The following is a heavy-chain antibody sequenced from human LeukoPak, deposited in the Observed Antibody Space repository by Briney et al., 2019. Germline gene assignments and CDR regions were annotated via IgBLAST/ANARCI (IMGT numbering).Heavy chain of an antibody. CDR1: GYTFTGYY. V-gene: IGHV1-2*02. CDR3: ARQRRGSYYIYLGWFDP. J-gene: IGHJ5*02. Sequence: GASMKVSCKASGYTFTGYYMHWVRQAPGQGLEWMGWINPNSGGTNYAQKFQGRVTMTRDTSISTAYMELSRLRSDDTAVYYCARQRRGSYYIYLGWFDPWGQGTLVTVSS. CDR2: INPNSGGT. D-gene: IGHD1-26*01.